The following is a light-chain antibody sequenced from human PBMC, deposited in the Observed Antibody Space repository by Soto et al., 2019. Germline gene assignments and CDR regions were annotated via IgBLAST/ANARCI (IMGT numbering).Light chain of an antibody. Sequence: EIVLTQSPDTLSLSPGESATLSCRASQSVSSSYLAWYQQKPGRAPRLLIYGASNRASGIPDRFSGSGSGTDFTLTIGRLEPEDFAVFYCQQYDDSITFGQGTRLEIE. V-gene: IGKV3-20*01. CDR2: GAS. CDR3: QQYDDSIT. J-gene: IGKJ5*01. CDR1: QSVSSSY.